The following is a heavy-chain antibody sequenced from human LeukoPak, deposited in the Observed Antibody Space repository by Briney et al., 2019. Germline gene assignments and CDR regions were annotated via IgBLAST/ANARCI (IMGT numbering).Heavy chain of an antibody. V-gene: IGHV1-18*01. CDR3: ARGIFGVVTYYYYYMDV. J-gene: IGHJ6*03. D-gene: IGHD3-3*01. Sequence: ASVKVSCKASGYTFINYGISWVRQAPGQGLEWMGWISAYNGNTNYAQKLQGRVTMTRDTSTTTAYMELRSLRSDDTAVYYCARGIFGVVTYYYYYMDVWGKGTTVTVPS. CDR2: ISAYNGNT. CDR1: GYTFINYG.